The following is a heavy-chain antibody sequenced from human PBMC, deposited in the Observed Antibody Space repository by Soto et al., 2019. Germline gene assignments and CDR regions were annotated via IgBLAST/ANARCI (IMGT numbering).Heavy chain of an antibody. V-gene: IGHV3-23*01. Sequence: GGSLRLSCAASGFTFSSFAMSWVRQAPGKGLEWVSAISGSGGSTYYADSVKGRFTISRDNSKNTLYLQMNSLRAEDTAVYYCAKDRRASSSWYVTNLYYFDYWGQGTLVTVSS. CDR2: ISGSGGST. J-gene: IGHJ4*02. CDR1: GFTFSSFA. CDR3: AKDRRASSSWYVTNLYYFDY. D-gene: IGHD6-13*01.